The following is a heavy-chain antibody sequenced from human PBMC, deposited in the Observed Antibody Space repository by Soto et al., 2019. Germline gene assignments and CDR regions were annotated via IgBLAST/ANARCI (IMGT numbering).Heavy chain of an antibody. V-gene: IGHV1-18*01. D-gene: IGHD3-16*01. J-gene: IGHJ6*02. CDR1: GYTFTTYG. CDR3: AREGEMPYYYYGLDV. CDR2: ISGYNGHT. Sequence: XXVKVSGRASGYTFTTYGISWVRQAPGQGLEWMGWISGYNGHTKYAQKFQGRVTMTTDTPTSTVYMDLRSLRSDDTAVYYCAREGEMPYYYYGLDVWGQGTTVTVSS.